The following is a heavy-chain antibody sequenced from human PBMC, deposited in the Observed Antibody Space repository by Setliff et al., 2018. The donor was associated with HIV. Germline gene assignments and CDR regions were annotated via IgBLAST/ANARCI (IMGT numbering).Heavy chain of an antibody. CDR3: ATGRDSGGYCFSADY. CDR2: INPNSGST. D-gene: IGHD3-22*01. J-gene: IGHJ4*02. Sequence: ASVKVSCKASGYTLSSYGISWVRQAPGQGLEWMGWINPNSGSTIYAQKFQDRVTMTRDTSSSTAYMELSRLRSDDTAVYYCATGRDSGGYCFSADYWGRGTLVTVSS. CDR1: GYTLSSYG. V-gene: IGHV1-2*02.